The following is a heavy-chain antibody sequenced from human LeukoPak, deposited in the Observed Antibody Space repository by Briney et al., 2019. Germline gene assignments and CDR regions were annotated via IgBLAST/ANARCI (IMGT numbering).Heavy chain of an antibody. CDR2: IYYSGST. CDR1: GDSISSGDYY. J-gene: IGHJ3*02. CDR3: ARRSGSPDAFDI. V-gene: IGHV4-39*01. D-gene: IGHD1-26*01. Sequence: PSETLSLTCTVSGDSISSGDYYWGWIRQPPGKGLEWIGSIYYSGSTYYNPSLKSRVTISVDTSKNQFSLKLSSVTAADTAVYYCARRSGSPDAFDIWGQGTMVTVSS.